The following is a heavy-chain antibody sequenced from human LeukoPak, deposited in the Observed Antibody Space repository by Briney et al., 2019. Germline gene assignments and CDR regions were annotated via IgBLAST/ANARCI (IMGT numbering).Heavy chain of an antibody. J-gene: IGHJ4*02. D-gene: IGHD5-18*01. V-gene: IGHV4-31*03. Sequence: PSDTLSLTCTVSGGSISSGGYYWTWIRQDPGKGLEWIGYIYYTGSTYYNPSLRSRVTISVDTSKNQFSLKLSSVTAADTAVYFCARGYSYGYFDSWGQGTLATVSS. CDR3: ARGYSYGYFDS. CDR2: IYYTGST. CDR1: GGSISSGGYY.